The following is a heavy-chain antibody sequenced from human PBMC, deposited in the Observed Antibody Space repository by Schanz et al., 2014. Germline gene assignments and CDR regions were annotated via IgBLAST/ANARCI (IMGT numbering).Heavy chain of an antibody. Sequence: QVQLVESGGGVVQPGRSLRLSCAASGFSFDKYGMHWVRQAPGKGLEWVGVIWYDGSKTYYADSVRGRFTISRENSKNTLYLQMNSLKTEDTAVYYCTTGGRRGYSHYFYGMDVWGQGTTVTVSS. CDR1: GFSFDKYG. D-gene: IGHD5-18*01. CDR3: TTGGRRGYSHYFYGMDV. J-gene: IGHJ6*02. V-gene: IGHV3-33*01. CDR2: IWYDGSKT.